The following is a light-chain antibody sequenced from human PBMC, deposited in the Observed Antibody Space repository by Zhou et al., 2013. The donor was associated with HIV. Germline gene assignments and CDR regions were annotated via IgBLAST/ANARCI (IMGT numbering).Light chain of an antibody. V-gene: IGKV1-27*01. J-gene: IGKJ4*01. CDR2: GVS. CDR1: QGISNH. Sequence: DIQMTQSPSSLSASVGDRVTITCRASQGISNHLAWYQQKPGQVPKLLIYGVSTLHSGVPSRISGSRSGTDFTLTISSLQPEDVATYYCQKYDTVPLTFGGGTKVEIK. CDR3: QKYDTVPLT.